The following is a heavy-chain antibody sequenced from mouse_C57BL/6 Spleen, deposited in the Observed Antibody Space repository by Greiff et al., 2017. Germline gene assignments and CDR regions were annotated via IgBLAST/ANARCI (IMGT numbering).Heavy chain of an antibody. J-gene: IGHJ2*01. V-gene: IGHV1-19*01. Sequence: EVKLMESGPVLVKPGSSVKLSCKASGYTFTDYYMNWVKQSHGKSLEWIGVINPYNGGTSYNQKFKGKATLTVDKSSSTVYMELNRLTSEDSAVYYCARDPRFDDWGKGTTLTVSS. CDR3: ARDPRFDD. CDR1: GYTFTDYY. CDR2: INPYNGGT.